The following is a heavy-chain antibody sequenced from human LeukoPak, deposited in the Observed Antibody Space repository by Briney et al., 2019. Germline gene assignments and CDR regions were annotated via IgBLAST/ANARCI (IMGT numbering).Heavy chain of an antibody. D-gene: IGHD1-26*01. CDR3: AKPGSYWGGAFDI. CDR1: GFTFSSYG. J-gene: IGHJ3*02. V-gene: IGHV3-30*18. Sequence: GGSLRLSCAASGFTFSSYGMHWVRQAPGKGLEWVAVISYDGSNKYYADSVKGRFTISRDNSKNTLYLQMNSLRAEDTAVYYCAKPGSYWGGAFDIWGQGTMVTVSS. CDR2: ISYDGSNK.